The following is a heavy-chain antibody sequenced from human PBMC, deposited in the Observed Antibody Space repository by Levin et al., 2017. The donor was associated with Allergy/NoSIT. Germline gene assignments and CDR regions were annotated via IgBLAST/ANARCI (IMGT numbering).Heavy chain of an antibody. CDR1: GFTFSSYG. Sequence: PSETLSLTCAASGFTFSSYGMSWVRQAPGKGLEWVSAISGSGVGTYYADSVKGRFTISRDISKNTLYLQMNSLRAEDTAVYYCAKVRAVATAYFDYWGQGTLVTVSS. D-gene: IGHD5-12*01. V-gene: IGHV3-23*01. J-gene: IGHJ4*02. CDR2: ISGSGVGT. CDR3: AKVRAVATAYFDY.